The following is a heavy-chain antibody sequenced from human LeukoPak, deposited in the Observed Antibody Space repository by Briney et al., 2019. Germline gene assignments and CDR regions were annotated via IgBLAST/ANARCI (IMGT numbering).Heavy chain of an antibody. CDR1: DDSISRYY. Sequence: SETLSLTCTVSDDSISRYYWSWVRQPPGKGLEWIGHKSLHEDTDYDPSLRGRATISVDTSTSRIFLKLRSVTAADTAVYYCARHYSGYEFDYWGQGTLVTVSS. CDR3: ARHYSGYEFDY. D-gene: IGHD5-12*01. V-gene: IGHV4-59*08. J-gene: IGHJ4*02. CDR2: KSLHEDT.